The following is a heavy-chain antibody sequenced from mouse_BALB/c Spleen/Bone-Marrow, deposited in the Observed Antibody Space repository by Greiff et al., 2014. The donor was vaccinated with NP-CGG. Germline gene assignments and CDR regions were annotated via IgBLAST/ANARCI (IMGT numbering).Heavy chain of an antibody. D-gene: IGHD2-14*01. V-gene: IGHV14-3*02. CDR3: AYYRYDEGGFAF. Sequence: DVQLQESGAELVKPGASVKLSCTASGFNIKDTYMHWVKQRPEQGLEWIVGIDPANGNTKYDPKFQGKATITADTSSNTAYLQLSSLTSEDTAVYYCAYYRYDEGGFAFWGQGTLVIVSA. J-gene: IGHJ3*01. CDR2: IDPANGNT. CDR1: GFNIKDTY.